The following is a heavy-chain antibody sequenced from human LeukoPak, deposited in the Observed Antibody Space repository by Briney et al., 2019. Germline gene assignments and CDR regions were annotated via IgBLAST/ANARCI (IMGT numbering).Heavy chain of an antibody. J-gene: IGHJ4*02. V-gene: IGHV1-46*01. CDR2: INPSGGST. CDR1: GYTFTSYY. D-gene: IGHD6-19*01. Sequence: ASVKVSCKASGYTFTSYYMHWVRQAPGQGLEWMGIINPSGGSTSYAQKFQGRVTMTRDASTSTVYMELSSLRSEDTAVYYCARDQGGWDLDYWGQGTLVTVSS. CDR3: ARDQGGWDLDY.